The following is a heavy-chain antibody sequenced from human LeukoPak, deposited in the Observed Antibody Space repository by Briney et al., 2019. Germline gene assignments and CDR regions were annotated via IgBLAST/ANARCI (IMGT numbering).Heavy chain of an antibody. CDR3: TKDSRVAAANNWFGP. Sequence: GGSLRLSCPASGFTFSNYAMSWVRQAPGKGLEWVSAISGSVGSRYYADSVTGRFTISRDKSKNTLYLQMNSLRAEDPAAYYCTKDSRVAAANNWFGPRGEGTLVSVSS. CDR1: GFTFSNYA. D-gene: IGHD6-25*01. CDR2: ISGSVGSR. J-gene: IGHJ5*02. V-gene: IGHV3-23*01.